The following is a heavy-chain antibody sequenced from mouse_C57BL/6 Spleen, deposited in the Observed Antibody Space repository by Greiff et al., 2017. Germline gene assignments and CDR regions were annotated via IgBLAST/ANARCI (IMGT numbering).Heavy chain of an antibody. D-gene: IGHD4-1*01. V-gene: IGHV1-61*01. J-gene: IGHJ2*01. CDR1: GYTFTSYW. CDR2: IYPSDSET. Sequence: QVQLQQPGAELERPGSSVKLSCKASGYTFTSYWMDWVQQRPGQGLEWIGNIYPSDSETHYNQKFTDKATLTLDKSSSTAYMQLSILTSDDSAVYYCARWTGTEDYWGQGTTLTVSS. CDR3: ARWTGTEDY.